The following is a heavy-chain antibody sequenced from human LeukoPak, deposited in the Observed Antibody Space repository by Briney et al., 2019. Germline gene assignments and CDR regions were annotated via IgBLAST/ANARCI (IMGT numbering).Heavy chain of an antibody. V-gene: IGHV1-2*02. CDR3: ARDVDSSWYTNPSDY. CDR2: INPDSGGT. Sequence: ASVKVSCKASGYTFTAYYMHWVRQAPGQGLEWMGWINPDSGGTNYAQKFQGRVTMTRDTSISTAYMELSSLRSDGTAVYYCARDVDSSWYTNPSDYWGQGTLVTVSS. D-gene: IGHD6-13*01. CDR1: GYTFTAYY. J-gene: IGHJ4*02.